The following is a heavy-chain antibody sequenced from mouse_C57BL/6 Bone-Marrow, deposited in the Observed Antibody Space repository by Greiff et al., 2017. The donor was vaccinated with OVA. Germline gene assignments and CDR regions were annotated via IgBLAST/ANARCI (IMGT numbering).Heavy chain of an antibody. V-gene: IGHV1-64*01. CDR2: IHPNSGST. CDR3: GRRGCYYGSSYEVGY. CDR1: GYTFTSYW. D-gene: IGHD1-1*01. J-gene: IGHJ3*01. Sequence: QVQLQQPGAELVKPGASVKLSCKASGYTFTSYWMHWVKQRPGQGLEWIGMIHPNSGSTNYNEKFKSKATLTVDKSSSTAYMQLSSLTSEDSAVYYCGRRGCYYGSSYEVGYWGQGTLVTGSA.